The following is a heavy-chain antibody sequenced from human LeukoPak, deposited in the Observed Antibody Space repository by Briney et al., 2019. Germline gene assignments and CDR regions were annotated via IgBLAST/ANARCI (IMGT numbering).Heavy chain of an antibody. CDR3: ARLKGSSWYYFDY. Sequence: PGGSLRLSCVASGFTFSSYEMNWVRQAPGKGLEWISYITTSGNIIFYADSVRGRFTISRDNAKNSLYLQMNSLRADDTAVYYCARLKGSSWYYFDYWGQGTLVIVSA. J-gene: IGHJ4*02. D-gene: IGHD6-13*01. V-gene: IGHV3-48*03. CDR1: GFTFSSYE. CDR2: ITTSGNII.